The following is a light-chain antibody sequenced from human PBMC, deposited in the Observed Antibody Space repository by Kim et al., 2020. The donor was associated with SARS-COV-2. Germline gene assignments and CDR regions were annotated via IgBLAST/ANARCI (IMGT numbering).Light chain of an antibody. CDR1: QSVNNDQ. CDR3: QHYGSSPRT. CDR2: DAS. Sequence: PGERATLACRASQSVNNDQLAWYQQKPGQAHRLLIYDASDRATGISDRFSGSGSGTDFALTISKLEPGDFAVYYCQHYGSSPRTFGGGTKVDIK. V-gene: IGKV3-20*01. J-gene: IGKJ4*01.